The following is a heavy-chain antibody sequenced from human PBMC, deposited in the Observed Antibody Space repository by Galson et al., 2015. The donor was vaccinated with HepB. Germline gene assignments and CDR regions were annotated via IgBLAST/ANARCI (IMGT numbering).Heavy chain of an antibody. D-gene: IGHD6-13*01. J-gene: IGHJ4*02. CDR1: GFNFANYV. Sequence: SLRLSCAASGFNFANYVMNWVRQAPGKGLEWVSSISGSGGSTYYRGSFKGRFTISRDNSKNMVYLQMKSLRADDTAVYYCAKCSGSNWFVPHHFDSWGQGTLVTVSS. CDR3: AKCSGSNWFVPHHFDS. CDR2: ISGSGGST. V-gene: IGHV3-23*01.